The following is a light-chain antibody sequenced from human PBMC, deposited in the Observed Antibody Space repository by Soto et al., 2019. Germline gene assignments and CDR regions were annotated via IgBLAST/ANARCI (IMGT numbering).Light chain of an antibody. CDR2: RAS. Sequence: DIQMTQSPSTLSASVGDRVTITCRARQSISSRLAWYQQKAGKAPKLLIYRASTLESGVPSRFSGSGSGTEFTLTISSLQPDDFATYFCQEYDGHCTFGQGTKLEIK. V-gene: IGKV1-5*03. CDR3: QEYDGHCT. J-gene: IGKJ2*02. CDR1: QSISSR.